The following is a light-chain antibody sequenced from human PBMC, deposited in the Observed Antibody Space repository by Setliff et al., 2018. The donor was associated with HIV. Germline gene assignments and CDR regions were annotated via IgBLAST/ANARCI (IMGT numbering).Light chain of an antibody. CDR3: SSYTSSSTYV. V-gene: IGLV2-14*03. J-gene: IGLJ1*01. Sequence: QSVLTQPASVSGSPGQSITISCTGTSSDVGGYNYVSWYQQHPGKAPKLMIYDVSNRPSGVSNRISGPKSGNTASLTISGLQAEDEADYYCSSYTSSSTYVFGTGTKVTVL. CDR2: DVS. CDR1: SSDVGGYNY.